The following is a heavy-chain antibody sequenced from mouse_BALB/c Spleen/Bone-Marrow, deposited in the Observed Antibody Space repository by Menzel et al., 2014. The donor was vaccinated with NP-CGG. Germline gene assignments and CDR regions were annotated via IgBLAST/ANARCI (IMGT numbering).Heavy chain of an antibody. D-gene: IGHD5-1*01. J-gene: IGHJ4*01. V-gene: IGHV1S81*02. Sequence: QVQLKESGAELVKPGASVKLSCRASGYTFTNYYMYWVKQRPGQGLEWIGEINPSNGGTNFNEKFSSKATLTVDKSSSTAYMQLSSLTSEDSAVYYCTRLPHWGQGTSVTVSS. CDR1: GYTFTNYY. CDR2: INPSNGGT. CDR3: TRLPH.